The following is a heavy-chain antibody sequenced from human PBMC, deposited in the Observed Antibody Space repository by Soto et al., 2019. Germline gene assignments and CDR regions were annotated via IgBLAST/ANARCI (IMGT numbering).Heavy chain of an antibody. CDR3: ARDPRGYYDSPMFDY. CDR1: AFAISSYG. CDR2: IWYDGSNK. Sequence: GGSLRLYCATAAFAISSYGMHWVRQAPGKGLEWVAVIWYDGSNKYYADSVKGRFTISRDNSKNTLYLQMNSLRAEDTAVYYCARDPRGYYDSPMFDYWGQGT. D-gene: IGHD3-22*01. V-gene: IGHV3-33*01. J-gene: IGHJ4*02.